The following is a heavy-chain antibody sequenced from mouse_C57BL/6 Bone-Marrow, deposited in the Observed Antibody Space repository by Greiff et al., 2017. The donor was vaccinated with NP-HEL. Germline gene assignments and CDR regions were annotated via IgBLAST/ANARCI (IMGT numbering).Heavy chain of an antibody. Sequence: EVKLQQSGPELVKPGASVKISCKASGYSFTGYYMNWVKQSPEKSLEWIGEINPSTGGTTYNQKFKAKATLTVDKSSSTAYMQLKSLTSEDSAVYYCAVFITTVVAKVYYAMDYWGQGTSVTVSS. CDR2: INPSTGGT. CDR3: AVFITTVVAKVYYAMDY. D-gene: IGHD1-1*01. V-gene: IGHV1-42*01. J-gene: IGHJ4*01. CDR1: GYSFTGYY.